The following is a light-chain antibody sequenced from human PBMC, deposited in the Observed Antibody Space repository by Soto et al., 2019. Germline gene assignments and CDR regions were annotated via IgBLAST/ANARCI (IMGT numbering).Light chain of an antibody. Sequence: QAVVTQPPSASGSPGQSVTISCTGTRRDIGGYNYVSWYQQHPGKAPRLLIYEVTNRPSGVPDRFSGSKSGNTASLTVSGLQAEDEAVYYCSSYGGSNDLVFGGGTKVTVL. CDR1: RRDIGGYNY. V-gene: IGLV2-8*01. CDR2: EVT. J-gene: IGLJ2*01. CDR3: SSYGGSNDLV.